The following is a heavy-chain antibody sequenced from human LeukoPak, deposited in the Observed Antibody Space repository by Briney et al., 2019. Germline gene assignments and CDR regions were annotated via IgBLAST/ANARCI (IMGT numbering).Heavy chain of an antibody. D-gene: IGHD6-13*01. V-gene: IGHV3-21*01. CDR2: ISSSSSYI. Sequence: GGSLRLSCAASGFTFSSYSMNWVRQAPGKGLEWVSSISSSSSYIYYADSVKGRFTISRDNAKNSLYLQMNSLRAEDTAVYYCASVLRMAAAGRADYWGQGTLVTVSS. J-gene: IGHJ4*02. CDR1: GFTFSSYS. CDR3: ASVLRMAAAGRADY.